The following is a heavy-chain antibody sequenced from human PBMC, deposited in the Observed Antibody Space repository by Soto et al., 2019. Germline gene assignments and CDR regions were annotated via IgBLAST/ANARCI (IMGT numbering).Heavy chain of an antibody. J-gene: IGHJ5*02. Sequence: SETLSLTCTVSGGSISSSSYYWGWIRQPPGKGLEWIGSIYYSGSTYYNPSLKSRVTISVDTSKNQFSLKLSSVTAADTAVYYCARLVLLWFGELMNWFDPWGQGTLVTVSS. D-gene: IGHD3-10*01. CDR3: ARLVLLWFGELMNWFDP. V-gene: IGHV4-39*01. CDR1: GGSISSSSYY. CDR2: IYYSGST.